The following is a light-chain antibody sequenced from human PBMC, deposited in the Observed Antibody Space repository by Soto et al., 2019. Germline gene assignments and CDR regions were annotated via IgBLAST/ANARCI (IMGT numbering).Light chain of an antibody. CDR2: EVT. J-gene: IGLJ2*01. V-gene: IGLV2-8*01. CDR3: SSYAGSTVV. Sequence: QSVLTQPPSASGSPGQSVTISCTGTSGDVGGYNYVSWYQQHPGKAPKLMIFEVTKRPSGVPDRFSGSKSGNTASLTVSGLQAEDEADYYCSSYAGSTVVFGGGTKLTVL. CDR1: SGDVGGYNY.